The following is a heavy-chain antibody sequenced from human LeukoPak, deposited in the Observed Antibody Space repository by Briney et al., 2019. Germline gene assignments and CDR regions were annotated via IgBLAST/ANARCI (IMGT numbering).Heavy chain of an antibody. D-gene: IGHD1-26*01. Sequence: SQTLSLTCTVSGGSISSGSYYWSWIRQPAGKGLEWIGRIYTSGSTNYNPSLKSRVTISVDTSKNQFSLKLSSVTAADTAVYYCARHGVSGSLDYWGQGTLVTVSS. V-gene: IGHV4-61*02. CDR1: GGSISSGSYY. CDR2: IYTSGST. J-gene: IGHJ4*02. CDR3: ARHGVSGSLDY.